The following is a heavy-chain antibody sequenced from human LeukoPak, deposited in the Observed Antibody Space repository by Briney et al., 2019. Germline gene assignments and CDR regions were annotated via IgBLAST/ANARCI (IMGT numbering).Heavy chain of an antibody. J-gene: IGHJ4*02. CDR3: VGLGENY. V-gene: IGHV3-7*02. CDR1: GFTFRRYW. Sequence: GGSLRLSCAASGFTFRRYWMSWARQASGKGLEWVANIKQDGSEKYYVDSVKGRFTISGDNAKNSLYLQMNSLRAEDTAVYYCVGLGENYWGQGTLVTVSS. CDR2: IKQDGSEK. D-gene: IGHD3-10*01.